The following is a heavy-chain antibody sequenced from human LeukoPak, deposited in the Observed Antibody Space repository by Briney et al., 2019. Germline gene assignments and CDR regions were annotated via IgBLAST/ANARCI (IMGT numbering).Heavy chain of an antibody. CDR2: NYYSGST. CDR3: ARDGVYDSSCYDAFDS. J-gene: IGHJ3*02. CDR1: GASISSYY. V-gene: IGHV4-59*12. Sequence: PSETLSLTCTVSGASISSYYWSWIRQPPGKGLEWIGYNYYSGSTNYNPSLKSRVTISEETSKNHFSLKLCSVTAAYTAVYYCARDGVYDSSCYDAFDSWGQGTMVTVSS. D-gene: IGHD3-22*01.